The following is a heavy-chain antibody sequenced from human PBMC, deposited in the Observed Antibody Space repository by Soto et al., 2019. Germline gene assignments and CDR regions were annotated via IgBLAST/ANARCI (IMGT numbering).Heavy chain of an antibody. J-gene: IGHJ4*02. CDR1: GCTFSSYG. CDR2: ISYDGSTK. Sequence: PGGSLRLSCAASGCTFSSYGMHWVRQAPGKGLEWVAVISYDGSTKYYADSVKGRFTISRDNAKNSLYLQMNSLRDEDTAVYYCARVPLGWEYDSSGYPLYYFDYWGQGTLVPVSS. V-gene: IGHV3-30*03. CDR3: ARVPLGWEYDSSGYPLYYFDY. D-gene: IGHD3-22*01.